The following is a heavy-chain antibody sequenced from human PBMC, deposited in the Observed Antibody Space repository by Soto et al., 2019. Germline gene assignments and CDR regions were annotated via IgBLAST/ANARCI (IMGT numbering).Heavy chain of an antibody. CDR1: GFTFSFYA. Sequence: EVQLLESGGGLVQPGGSLRLSCAASGFTFSFYAMNWVRQAPGKGLEWVSTISGSGGSPYYADSVKGRFTISRDNSNNTLYLQMNSLRAEDTAVYYCAKEQTWSVTHAFDIWGQGTMVTVSS. J-gene: IGHJ3*02. CDR3: AKEQTWSVTHAFDI. D-gene: IGHD2-8*01. V-gene: IGHV3-23*01. CDR2: ISGSGGSP.